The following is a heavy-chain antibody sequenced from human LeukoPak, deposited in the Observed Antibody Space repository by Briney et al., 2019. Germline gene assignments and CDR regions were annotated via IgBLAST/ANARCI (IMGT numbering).Heavy chain of an antibody. CDR3: AREVLVKSVRGLPYYYYGMDV. CDR2: IYSGGST. Sequence: GGSLRLSCAASGFTVSSNYMSWVRQAPGKGLEWVSVIYSGGSTYYADSVKGRFTISRDNSKNTLYLQMNSLRAEDTAVYYCAREVLVKSVRGLPYYYYGMDVWGQGTTVTVSS. D-gene: IGHD3-10*01. J-gene: IGHJ6*02. CDR1: GFTVSSNY. V-gene: IGHV3-53*01.